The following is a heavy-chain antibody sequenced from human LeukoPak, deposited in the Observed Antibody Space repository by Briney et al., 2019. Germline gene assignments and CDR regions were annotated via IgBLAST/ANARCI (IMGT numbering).Heavy chain of an antibody. Sequence: SGTLSLTCTASGDSINSLDLWSWVRPPPGKGLEWIGEMYLSGTTHSNPSVKSRVTISIDKSKNQFFLNLSSVTAADTAVYYCAGLVGRYSSGLYYYYFDYWGQGTLVTVSS. D-gene: IGHD3-22*01. J-gene: IGHJ4*02. CDR2: MYLSGTT. CDR3: AGLVGRYSSGLYYYYFDY. V-gene: IGHV4-4*02. CDR1: GDSINSLDL.